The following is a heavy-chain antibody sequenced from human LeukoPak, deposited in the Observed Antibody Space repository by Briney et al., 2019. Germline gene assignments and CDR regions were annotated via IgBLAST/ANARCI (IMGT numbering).Heavy chain of an antibody. V-gene: IGHV4-38-2*02. D-gene: IGHD6-6*01. Sequence: LETPSLTRNVSGYSISSGYYWAWTRRSPGKGLEWIGRIYHSGITYYKPSLKSRVTMSVDTSKKQLSMNLSSVTAAETAVYYCATTPREYSSTWYYFDYWGAGILVSVSS. J-gene: IGHJ4*02. CDR2: IYHSGIT. CDR3: ATTPREYSSTWYYFDY. CDR1: GYSISSGYY.